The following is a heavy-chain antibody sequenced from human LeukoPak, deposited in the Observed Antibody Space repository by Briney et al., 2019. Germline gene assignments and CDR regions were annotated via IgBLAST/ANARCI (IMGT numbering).Heavy chain of an antibody. D-gene: IGHD3-10*01. CDR2: ISAYNGNT. J-gene: IGHJ4*02. V-gene: IGHV1-18*01. Sequence: GASVKVSCKASGYTFTSYGISWVRQAPGQGLEWMGWISAYNGNTNYAQKLQGRVTMTTDTSTSTAYMEVRSLRSDDTAVYYCARVQVVGGIWAALDYWGQGTLVTVSS. CDR3: ARVQVVGGIWAALDY. CDR1: GYTFTSYG.